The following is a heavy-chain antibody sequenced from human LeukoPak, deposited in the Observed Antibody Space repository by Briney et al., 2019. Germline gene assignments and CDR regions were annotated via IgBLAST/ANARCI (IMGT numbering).Heavy chain of an antibody. CDR3: ARDTTSGYYDSSGYSLYYYYGMDV. J-gene: IGHJ6*02. D-gene: IGHD3-22*01. CDR2: IKQDGSEK. Sequence: GGSLRLSCAASGFTFSSYWMSWIRQAPGKGREWVANIKQDGSEKYYVDSVKGRFTISRDNAKNSLYLQMNSLRAEDTAVYYCARDTTSGYYDSSGYSLYYYYGMDVWGQGTTVTVSS. V-gene: IGHV3-7*01. CDR1: GFTFSSYW.